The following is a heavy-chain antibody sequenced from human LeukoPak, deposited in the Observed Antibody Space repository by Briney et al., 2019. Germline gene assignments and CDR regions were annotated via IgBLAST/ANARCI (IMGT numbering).Heavy chain of an antibody. Sequence: PGGSLRLSCAASGFNFDDYGMSWVRQAPGQGLEWVSGINWNGGSTGYADSVKGRFTISRNNAKNSLYLQMNGLRAEDTALYYCARGAGNDAFDIWGQGTMVIVSS. CDR3: ARGAGNDAFDI. CDR1: GFNFDDYG. J-gene: IGHJ3*02. V-gene: IGHV3-20*04. CDR2: INWNGGST.